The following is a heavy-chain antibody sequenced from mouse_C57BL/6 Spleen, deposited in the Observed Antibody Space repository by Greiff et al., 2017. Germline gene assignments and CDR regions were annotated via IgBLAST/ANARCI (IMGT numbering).Heavy chain of an antibody. V-gene: IGHV1-64*01. CDR3: ARREGYGYDLYYFDY. D-gene: IGHD2-2*01. J-gene: IGHJ2*01. CDR1: GYTFTSYW. Sequence: QVQLQQPGAELVKPGASVKLSCKASGYTFTSYWMHWVKQRPGQGLEWIGMIHPNSGSTNYNEKFKSKATLTVDKSSSTAYMQLSSLTSEDSAVYYCARREGYGYDLYYFDYWGQGTPLTVSS. CDR2: IHPNSGST.